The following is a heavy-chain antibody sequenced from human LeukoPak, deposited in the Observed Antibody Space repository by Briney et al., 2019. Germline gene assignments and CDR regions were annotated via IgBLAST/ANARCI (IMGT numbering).Heavy chain of an antibody. D-gene: IGHD3-9*01. CDR2: IYYTGST. CDR1: GGSISSGDYY. Sequence: PSETLSLTCTVSGGSISSGDYYWSWIRQPPGKGLEWIGYIYYTGSTFYKSSLKSRVSISVDTSKNQFSLNLISATAADTAVYYCARVVVLYDILTGSYKRFVFDYWGQGTLVTVSS. CDR3: ARVVVLYDILTGSYKRFVFDY. J-gene: IGHJ4*02. V-gene: IGHV4-30-4*01.